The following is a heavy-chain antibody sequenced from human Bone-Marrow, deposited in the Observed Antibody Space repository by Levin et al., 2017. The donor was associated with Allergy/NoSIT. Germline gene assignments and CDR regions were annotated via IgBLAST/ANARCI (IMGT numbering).Heavy chain of an antibody. CDR2: MNPNSGNT. V-gene: IGHV1-8*01. D-gene: IGHD3-3*01. Sequence: GESLKISCKASGYTFTSYDINWVRQATGQGLEWMGWMNPNSGNTGYAQKFQGRVTMTRNTSISTAYMELSSLRSEDTAVYYCARSFYDFWSGYHNYGMDVWGQGTTVTVSS. CDR1: GYTFTSYD. J-gene: IGHJ6*02. CDR3: ARSFYDFWSGYHNYGMDV.